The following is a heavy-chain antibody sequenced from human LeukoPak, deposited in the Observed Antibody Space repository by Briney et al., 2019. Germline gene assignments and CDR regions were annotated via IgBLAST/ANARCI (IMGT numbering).Heavy chain of an antibody. CDR1: GGSISSNNWY. CDR2: IYYSGNT. J-gene: IGHJ6*03. CDR3: ARFYGSGSYGYYYYYMDV. V-gene: IGHV4-4*02. D-gene: IGHD3-10*01. Sequence: SETLSLTCTVSGGSISSNNWYNWVRQPPGKGLEWIGSIYYSGNTYYNASLKSQVSISIDTSKNQFSLKLSSVTAADTAVYYCARFYGSGSYGYYYYYMDVWGKGTTVTISS.